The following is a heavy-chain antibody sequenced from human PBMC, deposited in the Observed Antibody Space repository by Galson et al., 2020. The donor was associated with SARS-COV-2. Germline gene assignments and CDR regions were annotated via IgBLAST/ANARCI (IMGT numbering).Heavy chain of an antibody. Sequence: SETLSLTCAVYGGSFSGYYWSWIRQPPGKGLEWIGEINHSGSTNYNPSLKSRVTISVDTSKNQFSLKLSSVTAADTAVYYCARVKNPRTMVSMDVWGQGTTVTVSS. J-gene: IGHJ6*02. D-gene: IGHD3-10*01. V-gene: IGHV4-34*01. CDR1: GGSFSGYY. CDR2: INHSGST. CDR3: ARVKNPRTMVSMDV.